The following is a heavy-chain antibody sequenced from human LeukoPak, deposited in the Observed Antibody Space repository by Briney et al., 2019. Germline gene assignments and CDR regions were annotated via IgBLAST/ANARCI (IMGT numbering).Heavy chain of an antibody. V-gene: IGHV3-30-3*01. CDR3: ATASQPGTTFDY. Sequence: GRSLRLSCAASRFTFESYTMHWVRQAPGKGLEWVAVISSDGSNKYSTDSVKGRFTISRDNSKNSLYLQMNSLRLEDTAFYYCATASQPGTTFDYWGQGTLVTASS. CDR2: ISSDGSNK. CDR1: RFTFESYT. J-gene: IGHJ4*02. D-gene: IGHD1-14*01.